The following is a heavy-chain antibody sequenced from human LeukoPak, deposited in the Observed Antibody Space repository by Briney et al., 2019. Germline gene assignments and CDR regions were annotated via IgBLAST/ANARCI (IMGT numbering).Heavy chain of an antibody. CDR1: GGSISSGSYY. D-gene: IGHD4-17*01. CDR3: AGLKIDYGDYYFDY. J-gene: IGHJ4*02. Sequence: PSETLSLTCTVSGGSISSGSYYWSWIRQPAGKGLEWIGRIYTSGSTNYNPSLESRVTISVDTSTNQFSLKLSSVTAADTAVYYCAGLKIDYGDYYFDYWGQGTLVTVSS. V-gene: IGHV4-61*02. CDR2: IYTSGST.